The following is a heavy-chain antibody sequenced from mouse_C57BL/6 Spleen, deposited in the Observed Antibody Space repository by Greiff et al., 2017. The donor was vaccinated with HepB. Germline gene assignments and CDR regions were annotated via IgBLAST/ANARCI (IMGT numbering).Heavy chain of an antibody. CDR1: GYTFTSYG. CDR2: IYPRSGNT. J-gene: IGHJ2*01. V-gene: IGHV1-81*01. CDR3: APIYYDYSYYFDY. Sequence: VQLQQSGAELARPGASVKLSCKASGYTFTSYGISWVKQRTGQGLEWIGEIYPRSGNTYYNEKFKGKATLTADKSSSTEYMELRSLTSEDSAVYFCAPIYYDYSYYFDYWGQGTTLTVSS. D-gene: IGHD2-4*01.